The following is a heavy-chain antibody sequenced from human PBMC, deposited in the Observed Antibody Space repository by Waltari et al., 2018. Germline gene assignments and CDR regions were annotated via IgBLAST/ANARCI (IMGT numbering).Heavy chain of an antibody. CDR1: GYSISSGYY. CDR3: ARLSASGDYANI. D-gene: IGHD4-17*01. V-gene: IGHV4-38-2*01. Sequence: QVQLQESGPGLVKPSETLSLTCAVSGYSISSGYYWGWIRQPPGKGLEWIGSIYHSGSTYYNPSLKSRVTISVDTSKNQFSLKLSSVTAADTAVYYCARLSASGDYANIWGQGTMVTVSS. J-gene: IGHJ3*02. CDR2: IYHSGST.